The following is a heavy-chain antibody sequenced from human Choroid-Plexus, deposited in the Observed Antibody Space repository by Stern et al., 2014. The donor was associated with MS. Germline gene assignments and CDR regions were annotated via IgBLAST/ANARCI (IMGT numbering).Heavy chain of an antibody. D-gene: IGHD3-3*01. CDR1: GYIFTGYY. CDR2: ITSNTGGT. Sequence: QVQLVESGADVKKPGASVKVSCTTSGYIFTGYYIHWVRQAPGQGLEWMAWITSNTGGTNAAQKFQGRVTMSRDTSISTAYVELSSLTSDDTAVYYCARDQRGITIFGVVTDYYYLGMDVWGQGTTVTVSS. V-gene: IGHV1-2*02. CDR3: ARDQRGITIFGVVTDYYYLGMDV. J-gene: IGHJ6*02.